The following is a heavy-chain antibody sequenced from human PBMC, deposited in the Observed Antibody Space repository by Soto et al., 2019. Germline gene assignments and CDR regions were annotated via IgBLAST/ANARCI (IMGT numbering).Heavy chain of an antibody. CDR1: GYTFTTYW. D-gene: IGHD3-22*01. J-gene: IGHJ6*02. CDR2: IYPADSDT. Sequence: GESLKISCKGSGYTFTTYWIGWVRQMPGKGLEWMGIIYPADSDTRYSPSFQGQVTISADKSITTAYLQWGSLKASDTAMYYCARTTYYYDSSGYNSYGMDVWGQGTTVTVSS. V-gene: IGHV5-51*01. CDR3: ARTTYYYDSSGYNSYGMDV.